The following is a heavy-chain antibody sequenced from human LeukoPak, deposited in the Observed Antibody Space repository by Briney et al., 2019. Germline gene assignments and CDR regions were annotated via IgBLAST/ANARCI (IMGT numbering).Heavy chain of an antibody. V-gene: IGHV4-39*07. J-gene: IGHJ4*02. Sequence: SETLSLTCTVSGGSISSSNYYWGWIRQPPGKGLEWIGSIYYSGRTYYNPSLKSRVTISVDTSKNQFSLKLSSVTAADTAVYYCVRDRTKYCSSTSCPLDYWGQGTLVTVSS. CDR1: GGSISSSNYY. CDR3: VRDRTKYCSSTSCPLDY. CDR2: IYYSGRT. D-gene: IGHD2-2*01.